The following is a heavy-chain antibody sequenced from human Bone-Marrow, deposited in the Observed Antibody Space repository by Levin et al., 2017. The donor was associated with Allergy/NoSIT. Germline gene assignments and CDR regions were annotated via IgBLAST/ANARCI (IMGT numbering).Heavy chain of an antibody. CDR1: GYTFTSYY. CDR2: INPSGGSA. Sequence: VASVKVSCNPSGYTFTSYYIHWVRQAPGQGLEWMGVINPSGGSATYAQKFQGRITVTRDTSTSTVYMELSSPRSDDTAVYYCARDDSFDYWGQGTRVTVSS. V-gene: IGHV1-46*01. CDR3: ARDDSFDY. J-gene: IGHJ4*01.